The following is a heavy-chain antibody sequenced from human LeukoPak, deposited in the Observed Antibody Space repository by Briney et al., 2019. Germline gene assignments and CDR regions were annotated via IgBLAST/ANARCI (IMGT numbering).Heavy chain of an antibody. CDR1: GGTFSSYA. V-gene: IGHV1-69*13. Sequence: SVKVSCTASGGTFSSYAISWVRQAPGQGLEWMGGIIPIFGTANYAQKFQGRVTITADESTSTAYMELSSLRSEDTAVYYCASTGRSSIARNFDYWGQGTLVTVSS. J-gene: IGHJ4*02. CDR3: ASTGRSSIARNFDY. CDR2: IIPIFGTA. D-gene: IGHD1-14*01.